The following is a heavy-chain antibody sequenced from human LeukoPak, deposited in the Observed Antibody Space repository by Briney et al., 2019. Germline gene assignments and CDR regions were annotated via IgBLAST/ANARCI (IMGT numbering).Heavy chain of an antibody. D-gene: IGHD3-10*01. Sequence: RGSLRLSCSPSGFTSTSYSMNWVRQAPGKAVEGVSYISSGSITIYYADSVRGRFTISRGNAKNSLYLQINTLRGGDRAVYFCAPDSAAGGVWFWSNWGQGTMVSVSS. CDR1: GFTSTSYS. CDR2: ISSGSITI. CDR3: APDSAAGGVWFWSN. V-gene: IGHV3-48*01. J-gene: IGHJ4*02.